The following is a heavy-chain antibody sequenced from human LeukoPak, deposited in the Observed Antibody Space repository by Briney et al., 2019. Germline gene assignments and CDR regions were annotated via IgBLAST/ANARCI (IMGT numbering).Heavy chain of an antibody. CDR2: IYHSGST. Sequence: SETLSLTCAVSGGSISSSNWWSWVRQPPGQGLEWIGEIYHSGSTNYNPSLKSRVTISVDKSKNQFSLKLSSVTAADTAVYYCASRGGTWIQLWSYYYYYGMDVWGQGTTVTVSS. D-gene: IGHD5-18*01. CDR3: ASRGGTWIQLWSYYYYYGMDV. V-gene: IGHV4-4*02. J-gene: IGHJ6*02. CDR1: GGSISSSNW.